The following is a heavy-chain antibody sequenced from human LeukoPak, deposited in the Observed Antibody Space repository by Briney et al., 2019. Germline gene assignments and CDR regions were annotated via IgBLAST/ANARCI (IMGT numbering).Heavy chain of an antibody. J-gene: IGHJ4*02. CDR3: ARDGYGSGKGFFDY. D-gene: IGHD3-10*01. CDR2: ISAYDGNT. V-gene: IGHV1-18*01. Sequence: GASVKVSCRASSYTFTGYGISWVRQSPGQGLEWMGWISAYDGNTNSAQKFQGRVTMTTDTSTSTAYMELRSLRSDDTAVYYCARDGYGSGKGFFDYWGQGTLVTVSS. CDR1: SYTFTGYG.